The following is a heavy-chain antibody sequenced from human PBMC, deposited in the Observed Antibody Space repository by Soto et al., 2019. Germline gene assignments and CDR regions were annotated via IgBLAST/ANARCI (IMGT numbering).Heavy chain of an antibody. CDR2: IYSDGTT. Sequence: GGSLRLSCAASGFTVSSNYMNWVRQAPGKGLEWVSMIYSDGTTSYADSVKGRFTISRDNFKNTLHLQMNSLRAEDTAVYYCAILSNWGQGTLVTVSS. V-gene: IGHV3-53*01. CDR3: AILSN. J-gene: IGHJ4*02. CDR1: GFTVSSNY. D-gene: IGHD6-6*01.